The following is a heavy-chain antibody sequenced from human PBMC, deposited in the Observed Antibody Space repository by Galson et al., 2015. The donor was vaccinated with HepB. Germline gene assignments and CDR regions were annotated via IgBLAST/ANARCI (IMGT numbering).Heavy chain of an antibody. D-gene: IGHD6-19*01. CDR2: ISRNSDYI. V-gene: IGHV3-21*01. Sequence: SLRLSCAASGFNYTNYNLNWVREPPGKGLEWVSCISRNSDYIYYADSVKGRFTISRDNAKNSLYLQMDSLRADDTAIYYCARDWGIAVAGTWWFDPWGQGTLVTVSS. CDR1: GFNYTNYN. J-gene: IGHJ5*02. CDR3: ARDWGIAVAGTWWFDP.